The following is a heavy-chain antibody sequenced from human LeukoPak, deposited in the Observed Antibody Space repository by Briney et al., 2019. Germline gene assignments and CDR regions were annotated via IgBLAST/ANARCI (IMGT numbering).Heavy chain of an antibody. Sequence: GESLKISCEGSGYSFTSYWIGWVRQMGGKGLEWVGIIYPGDSDTRYSPSFQGQVTISADKSISTAYLQWSSLKASDTAMYYCARRAARSSSFDYWGQGTLVTVSS. CDR3: ARRAARSSSFDY. J-gene: IGHJ4*02. V-gene: IGHV5-51*01. D-gene: IGHD6-13*01. CDR2: IYPGDSDT. CDR1: GYSFTSYW.